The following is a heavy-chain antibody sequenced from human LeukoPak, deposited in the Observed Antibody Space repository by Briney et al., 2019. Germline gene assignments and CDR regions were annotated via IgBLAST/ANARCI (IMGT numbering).Heavy chain of an antibody. CDR2: IYYSGST. V-gene: IGHV4-39*07. D-gene: IGHD6-19*01. Sequence: SETLSLTCTVSGGSISSSSYYWGWIRQPPGKGLEWIGSIYYSGSTYYNPSLKSRLTISVDTSKNQFSLKLSSVTAADTAVYYCAREGDLGIAVAGPGGEWFDPWGQGTLVTVSS. J-gene: IGHJ5*02. CDR3: AREGDLGIAVAGPGGEWFDP. CDR1: GGSISSSSYY.